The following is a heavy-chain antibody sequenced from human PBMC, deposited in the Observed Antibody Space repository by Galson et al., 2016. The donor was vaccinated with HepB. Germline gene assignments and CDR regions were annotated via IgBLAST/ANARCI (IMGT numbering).Heavy chain of an antibody. V-gene: IGHV1-3*01. CDR3: AREWFYYETSGLRMGHWFDP. CDR2: INAAYGNT. CDR1: GYTFTTYA. D-gene: IGHD3-22*01. Sequence: SVKVSCKASGYTFTTYALHWVRQAPGQRLEWMGWINAAYGNTKFSQKFQGRITITRDTSAGTTYMELSSLRSEDTAVYYCAREWFYYETSGLRMGHWFDPWGQGTLVTVSS. J-gene: IGHJ5*02.